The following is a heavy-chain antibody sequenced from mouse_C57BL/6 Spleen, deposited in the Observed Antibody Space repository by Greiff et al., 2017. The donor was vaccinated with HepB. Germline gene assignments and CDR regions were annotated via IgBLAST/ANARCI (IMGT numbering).Heavy chain of an antibody. D-gene: IGHD1-1*01. CDR3: AREEGVYYDYFDY. J-gene: IGHJ2*01. Sequence: QVQLKQPGAELVKPGASVKLSCKASGYTFTSYWMHWVKQRPGRGLEWIGRIDPNSGGTKYNEKFKSKATLTVDKPSSTAYMQLSSLTSEDSAVYYCAREEGVYYDYFDYWGQGTTLTVAS. CDR2: IDPNSGGT. CDR1: GYTFTSYW. V-gene: IGHV1-72*01.